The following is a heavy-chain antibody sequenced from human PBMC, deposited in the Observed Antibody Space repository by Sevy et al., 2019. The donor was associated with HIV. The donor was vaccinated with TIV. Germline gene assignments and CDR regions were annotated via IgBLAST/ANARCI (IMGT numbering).Heavy chain of an antibody. CDR3: ARGAAAVAGRDY. Sequence: ASVKVSCKASGYTFTTSDINWVRQAPGQGLEWMGWMSPNSGYAFYIHQFQGRVTFTRDTSISTAYMELASLRSEDTAVYYCARGAAAVAGRDYWGQGTLVTVSS. V-gene: IGHV1-8*03. CDR1: GYTFTTSD. D-gene: IGHD6-13*01. J-gene: IGHJ4*02. CDR2: MSPNSGYA.